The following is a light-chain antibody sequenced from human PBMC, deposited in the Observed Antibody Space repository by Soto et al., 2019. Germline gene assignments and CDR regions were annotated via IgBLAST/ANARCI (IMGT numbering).Light chain of an antibody. CDR1: RDIVTS. CDR3: QQYENLPIT. J-gene: IGKJ5*01. Sequence: DIQMTQSPSSLSASVGDRVIITCRASRDIVTSLNWYQQKPGKAPKLLIFDASNLESGVPSRFSGSGSGTDFTFTISSLQPEDIATYYCQQYENLPITFGQGTRLEI. V-gene: IGKV1-33*01. CDR2: DAS.